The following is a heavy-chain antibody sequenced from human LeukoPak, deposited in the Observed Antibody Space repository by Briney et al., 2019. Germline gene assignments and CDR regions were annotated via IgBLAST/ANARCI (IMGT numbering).Heavy chain of an antibody. J-gene: IGHJ4*02. CDR2: IYYSGNT. CDR3: ARVAHTVGNQYYFDY. CDR1: GGSISSGGYY. V-gene: IGHV4-31*03. D-gene: IGHD4-23*01. Sequence: SQTLSLTCTVSGGSISSGGYYWRWIRQHPGKGLELIGYIYYSGNTYYNQSVKSRVTISVDTSKNQFSLKLSSVTAADTAVYYCARVAHTVGNQYYFDYWGQGTLVTVSS.